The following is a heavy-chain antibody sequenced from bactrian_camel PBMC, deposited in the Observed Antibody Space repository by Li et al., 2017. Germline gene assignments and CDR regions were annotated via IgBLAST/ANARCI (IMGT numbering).Heavy chain of an antibody. CDR1: EFAFSNGY. Sequence: VQLVESGGGLVQPGGSLRLSCVASEFAFSNGYMNWVRQAPGKGLEWVSSVNSDGTRPYYSDSVKGRFTISRDNTKNTLFLQLNSLKTEDTAQYYCVALAWGFNYWGQGTQVTVS. J-gene: IGHJ4*01. D-gene: IGHD1*01. CDR2: VNSDGTRP. V-gene: IGHV3S6*01. CDR3: VALAWGFNY.